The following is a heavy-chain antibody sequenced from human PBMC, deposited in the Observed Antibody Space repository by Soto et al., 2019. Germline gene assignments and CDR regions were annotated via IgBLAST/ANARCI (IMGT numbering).Heavy chain of an antibody. CDR3: ARRGYSGYEIDY. Sequence: EVQLVESGGGLVQPGGSLRLSCAASGFTFSSYAMHWVRQAPGKGLEYVSDISSNGGSTYYANSVKGRFTISRDNSKNTLYLEMGSLRAEDMAAYYCARRGYSGYEIDYWGQGTLVTVSS. V-gene: IGHV3-64*01. J-gene: IGHJ4*02. CDR2: ISSNGGST. D-gene: IGHD5-12*01. CDR1: GFTFSSYA.